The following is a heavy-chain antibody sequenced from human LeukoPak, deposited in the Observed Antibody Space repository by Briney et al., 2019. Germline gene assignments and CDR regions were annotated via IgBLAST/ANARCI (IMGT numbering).Heavy chain of an antibody. CDR1: GDSISSGGYY. CDR2: IYYSGTT. V-gene: IGHV4-31*03. Sequence: PSETLSLTCTVSGDSISSGGYYWSWIRQLPGKGLEWIGYIYYSGTTYCNPSLKSRVTISVDTSKNQFSLKLNSVTAADTAVYYCARTGIAAAGSIDYWGQGTLVTVSS. J-gene: IGHJ4*02. D-gene: IGHD6-13*01. CDR3: ARTGIAAAGSIDY.